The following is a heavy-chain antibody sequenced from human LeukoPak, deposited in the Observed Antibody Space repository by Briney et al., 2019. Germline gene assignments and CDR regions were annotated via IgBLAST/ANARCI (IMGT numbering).Heavy chain of an antibody. V-gene: IGHV3-23*01. CDR1: GFTFSSYA. J-gene: IGHJ4*02. CDR3: AKTRQLRRRNFDY. CDR2: ISGSGGSA. D-gene: IGHD1-26*01. Sequence: GGSLRLSCAASGFTFSSYAMSWVRQAPGKGLEWVSAISGSGGSAYYADSVKGRFTISRDNSMNTLYLQMNSLRAEDTAVYYCAKTRQLRRRNFDYWGQGTLVTVSS.